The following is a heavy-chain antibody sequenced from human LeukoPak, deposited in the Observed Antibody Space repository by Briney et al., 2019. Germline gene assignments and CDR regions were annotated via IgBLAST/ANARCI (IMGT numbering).Heavy chain of an antibody. J-gene: IGHJ3*01. CDR3: ARSRYDSSGYYEY. CDR2: ISSSSSYI. V-gene: IGHV3-21*01. CDR1: GFTFSSYS. Sequence: GGSLRLSCAASGFTFSSYSMSWVRQAPGKGLEWVSSISSSSSYIYYADSVKGRFTISRDNAKNSLYLQMNSLRAEDTAVYYCARSRYDSSGYYEYWGQGTMVTVSS. D-gene: IGHD3-22*01.